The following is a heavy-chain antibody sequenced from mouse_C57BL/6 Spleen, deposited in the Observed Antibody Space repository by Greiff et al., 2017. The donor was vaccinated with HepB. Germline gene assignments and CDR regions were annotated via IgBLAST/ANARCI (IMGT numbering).Heavy chain of an antibody. CDR2: ISSGSSTI. J-gene: IGHJ3*01. CDR1: GFTFSDYG. V-gene: IGHV5-17*01. Sequence: DVKLVESGGGLVKPGGSLKLSCAASGFTFSDYGMHWVRQAPEKGLEWVAYISSGSSTIYYADTVKGRFTISRDNAKNTLFLQMTSLRSEDTAMYYCARPDYSNYLAWFAYWGQGTLVTVSA. D-gene: IGHD2-5*01. CDR3: ARPDYSNYLAWFAY.